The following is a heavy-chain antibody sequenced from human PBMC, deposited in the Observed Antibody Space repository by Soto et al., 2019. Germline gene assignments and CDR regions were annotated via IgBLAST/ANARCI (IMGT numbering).Heavy chain of an antibody. Sequence: QVDLLASGPGLGKPSETLSLTCTVTGGSMTRNDSYWGWIRQPHGNELQYIGSVYINGQTYYNPSLPRPVTISIDTCKNQFSLGLRSVTAADTAVYFCVRLGRTSNGDWFDLFGQGILVTVSS. CDR3: VRLGRTSNGDWFDL. CDR2: VYINGQT. CDR1: GGSMTRNDSY. D-gene: IGHD3-3*02. V-gene: IGHV4-39*01. J-gene: IGHJ5*02.